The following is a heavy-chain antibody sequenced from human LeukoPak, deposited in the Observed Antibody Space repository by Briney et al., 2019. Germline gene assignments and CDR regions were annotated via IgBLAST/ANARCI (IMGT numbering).Heavy chain of an antibody. J-gene: IGHJ4*02. V-gene: IGHV4-4*07. CDR3: ARGDNWNYFDY. D-gene: IGHD1-20*01. CDR2: IYYSGST. Sequence: SETLSLTCTVSGGSISSYYWSWIRQPAGKGLEWIGRIYYSGSTNYNPSLKSRVTISVDTSKNQFSLKLNSVTAADTAVYYCARGDNWNYFDYWGQGTLVTVSS. CDR1: GGSISSYY.